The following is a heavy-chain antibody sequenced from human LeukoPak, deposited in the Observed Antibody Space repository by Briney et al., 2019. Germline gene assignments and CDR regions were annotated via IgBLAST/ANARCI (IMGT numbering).Heavy chain of an antibody. CDR2: INSDGRST. D-gene: IGHD2-15*01. V-gene: IGHV3-74*01. Sequence: PGGSLRLSCVASGFTFSRYWMHWVRQAPGKGLVWVSRINSDGRSTNYADSVKGRFSISRDNAENTLYLQMNSLRAEDAAVYYCAKAPLGRCTGVICYYFDYWGQGTLVTVSS. CDR1: GFTFSRYW. CDR3: AKAPLGRCTGVICYYFDY. J-gene: IGHJ4*02.